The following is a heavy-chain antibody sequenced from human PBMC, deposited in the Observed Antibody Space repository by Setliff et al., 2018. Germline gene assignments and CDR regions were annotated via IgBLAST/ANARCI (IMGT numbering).Heavy chain of an antibody. J-gene: IGHJ4*02. Sequence: GGSLRLSCAASGFTFSSYEMNWVRQAPGKGLEWVSYISSSGSTIYYADSVKGRFTISRDNAKNSLYLQMNSLRAEDTAVYYCARDFGSHFFDYWGQGTLVTVSS. D-gene: IGHD3-16*01. V-gene: IGHV3-48*03. CDR2: ISSSGSTI. CDR1: GFTFSSYE. CDR3: ARDFGSHFFDY.